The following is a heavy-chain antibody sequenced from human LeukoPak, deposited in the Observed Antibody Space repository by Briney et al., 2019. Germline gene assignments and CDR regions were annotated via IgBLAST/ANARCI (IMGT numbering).Heavy chain of an antibody. D-gene: IGHD1-26*01. CDR3: ARGVNSGNYNYWYFDL. V-gene: IGHV3-48*02. Sequence: GGSLRLSCAASGFIFNIYSMNWVRQAPGKGLEWVSYISSSGSTIYYADSVKGRFTISRGNAKNFLYLQMNSLRDEDTAVYYCARGVNSGNYNYWYFDLWGRGTLATVSS. CDR2: ISSSGSTI. CDR1: GFIFNIYS. J-gene: IGHJ2*01.